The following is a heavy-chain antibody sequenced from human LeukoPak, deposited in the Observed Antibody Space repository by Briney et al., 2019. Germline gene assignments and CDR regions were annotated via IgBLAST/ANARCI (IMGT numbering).Heavy chain of an antibody. Sequence: PSETLSLTCTVSGGSISSYYWSWTRQPPGKGLEWIGYIYYSGSTNYNPSLKSRVTISVDTSKNQFSLKLSSVTAADTAVYYCARTAKAVANAFDIWGQGTMVTVSS. CDR3: ARTAKAVANAFDI. CDR2: IYYSGST. J-gene: IGHJ3*02. D-gene: IGHD6-19*01. CDR1: GGSISSYY. V-gene: IGHV4-59*08.